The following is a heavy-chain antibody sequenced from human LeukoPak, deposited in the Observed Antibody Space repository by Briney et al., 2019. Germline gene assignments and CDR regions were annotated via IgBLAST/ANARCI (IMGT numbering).Heavy chain of an antibody. CDR2: IIPIFGTA. CDR3: ARVSMAPNEYYYYMDV. Sequence: GGSLRLSCAASGFTFSSYAISWVRQAPGQGLEWMGGIIPIFGTANYAQKFQGRVTITADESTSTAYMELSSLRSEDTAVYYCARVSMAPNEYYYYMDVWGKGTTVTVSS. D-gene: IGHD2-8*01. V-gene: IGHV1-69*01. CDR1: GFTFSSYA. J-gene: IGHJ6*03.